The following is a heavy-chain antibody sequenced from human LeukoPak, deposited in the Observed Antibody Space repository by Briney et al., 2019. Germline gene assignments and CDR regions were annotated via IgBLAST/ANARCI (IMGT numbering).Heavy chain of an antibody. V-gene: IGHV4-4*07. CDR2: MYTSGTT. D-gene: IGHD3-10*01. CDR1: GVSISSYY. Sequence: SETLSLTCTVSGVSISSYYWSWIRQPAGKGLEWIGHMYTSGTTNYNPSLKSRVTMSVDTSKNQFSLKLSSVTAADTAVYYCARSVRRLYGSGRSNWFDPWGQGTLVTVSS. J-gene: IGHJ5*02. CDR3: ARSVRRLYGSGRSNWFDP.